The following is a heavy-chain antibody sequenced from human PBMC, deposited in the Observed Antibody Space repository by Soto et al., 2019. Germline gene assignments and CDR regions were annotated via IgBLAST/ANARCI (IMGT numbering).Heavy chain of an antibody. CDR3: ARARLDTPALDY. CDR2: ISYDGNNK. J-gene: IGHJ4*02. Sequence: QVQLVESGGGVVQPGRSLRLSCAASGFTFSPYAMYWVRQAPGKGLEWVAVISYDGNNKNYADSVKGRLAISRDNSRNTLYLQMNSLRAEDTAVYYCARARLDTPALDYWGQGTLVTVSS. D-gene: IGHD2-2*01. V-gene: IGHV3-30*09. CDR1: GFTFSPYA.